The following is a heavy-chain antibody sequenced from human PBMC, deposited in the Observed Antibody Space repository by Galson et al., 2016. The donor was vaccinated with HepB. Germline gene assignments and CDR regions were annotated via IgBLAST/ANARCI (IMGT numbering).Heavy chain of an antibody. CDR1: GDSVSSNFAT. CDR2: TYYRSQWYI. V-gene: IGHV6-1*01. CDR3: AREFVSSFTH. D-gene: IGHD6-6*01. J-gene: IGHJ4*02. Sequence: CAISGDSVSSNFATWNWIRHSPSRGLEWLGRTYYRSQWYIDYAVPVRGRININPDTSKNQFSLQLDSVTPEDTAVYYCAREFVSSFTHWGQGTLHTVSS.